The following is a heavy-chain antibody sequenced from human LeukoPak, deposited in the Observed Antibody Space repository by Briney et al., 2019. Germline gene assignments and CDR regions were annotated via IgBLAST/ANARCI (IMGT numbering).Heavy chain of an antibody. CDR2: INPNSGGT. CDR3: ARAYGRIQLWLSNWFDP. D-gene: IGHD5-18*01. CDR1: GYTFTGYY. J-gene: IGHJ5*02. Sequence: ASVKVSCKASGYTFTGYYMHWVRQAPGQGLEWMGWINPNSGGTNYAQKFQGRVTMTRDTSISTAYMELSRLRSDDTAVYYCARAYGRIQLWLSNWFDPRGQGALVTVSS. V-gene: IGHV1-2*02.